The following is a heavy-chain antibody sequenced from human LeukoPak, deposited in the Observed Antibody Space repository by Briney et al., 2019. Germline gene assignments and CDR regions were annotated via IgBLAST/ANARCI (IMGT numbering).Heavy chain of an antibody. D-gene: IGHD3-9*01. CDR2: INHSGST. J-gene: IGHJ3*02. CDR1: GGSFSGYY. CDR3: ARGGDWLSPSNAFDI. V-gene: IGHV4-34*01. Sequence: PSETPSLTCAVYGGSFSGYYWSWIRQPPGKGLEWIGEINHSGSTNYNPSLKSRVTISVDTSKNQFSLKLSSVTAADTAVYYCARGGDWLSPSNAFDIWGQGTMVTVSS.